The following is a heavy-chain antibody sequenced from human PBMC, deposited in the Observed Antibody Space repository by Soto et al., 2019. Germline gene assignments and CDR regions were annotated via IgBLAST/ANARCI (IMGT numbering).Heavy chain of an antibody. J-gene: IGHJ4*02. CDR1: GVSVRSYT. D-gene: IGHD2-21*02. V-gene: IGHV4-4*07. CDR3: ARDGMTTGDT. CDR2: VFSSVSA. Sequence: PSETLSLTCIVSGVSVRSYTWSWVRQPANKGLEWIGRVFSSVSATYNPSLKSRVSISMDTPENRISLKLDSVTAVDAGVYFCARDGMTTGDTWGPGTLVTVSS.